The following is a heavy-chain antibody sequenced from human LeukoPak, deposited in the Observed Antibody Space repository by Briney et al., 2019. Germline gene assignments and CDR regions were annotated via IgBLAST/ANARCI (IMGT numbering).Heavy chain of an antibody. CDR1: GFTFSSYG. CDR2: ISYDGSNK. D-gene: IGHD6-13*01. V-gene: IGHV3-30*18. J-gene: IGHJ4*02. Sequence: GGSLRHSCAASGFTFSSYGMHWVRQAPGKGLEWVAVISYDGSNKYYADSVKGRFTISRDNSKNTLYLQMNSLRAEDTAVYYCAKGGSGSSWYYFDYWGQGTLVTVSS. CDR3: AKGGSGSSWYYFDY.